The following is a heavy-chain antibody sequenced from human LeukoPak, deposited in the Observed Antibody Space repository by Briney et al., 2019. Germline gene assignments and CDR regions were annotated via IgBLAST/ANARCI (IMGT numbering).Heavy chain of an antibody. J-gene: IGHJ4*02. Sequence: SETLSLTCAVSGGSISSNNWWSWVRQPPGKGLEWIGEMYHSGTTNYNPSLKSRVTISVDMSKNQVSLKLSSVTAADTAVYYCARVYKGVLRFLEWLSHFDYWGQGTLVTVSS. CDR1: GGSISSNNW. CDR2: MYHSGTT. D-gene: IGHD3-3*01. CDR3: ARVYKGVLRFLEWLSHFDY. V-gene: IGHV4-4*02.